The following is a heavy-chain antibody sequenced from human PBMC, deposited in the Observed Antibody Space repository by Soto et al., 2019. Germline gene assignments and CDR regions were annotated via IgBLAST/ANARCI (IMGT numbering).Heavy chain of an antibody. V-gene: IGHV1-2*04. CDR1: GYTFTGYY. Sequence: ASVKVSCKASGYTFTGYYMHWVRQAPGQGLEWMGWINPNSGGTNYAQKFQGWVTMTRDTSISTAYMELSRLRSDDTAVYYCARQSIVSSWYGMEVWGQGTTVTVSS. J-gene: IGHJ6*02. D-gene: IGHD6-13*01. CDR3: ARQSIVSSWYGMEV. CDR2: INPNSGGT.